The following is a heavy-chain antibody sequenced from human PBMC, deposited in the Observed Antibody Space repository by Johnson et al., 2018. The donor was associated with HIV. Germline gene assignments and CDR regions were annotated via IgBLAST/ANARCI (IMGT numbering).Heavy chain of an antibody. CDR1: GFTFSSYD. D-gene: IGHD6-13*01. CDR3: ARVLPIAAAGTAFDI. V-gene: IGHV3-13*01. J-gene: IGHJ3*02. CDR2: IGTAGDT. Sequence: VQLVESGGGLVQPGGSLRLSCAASGFTFSSYDMHWVRQATGKGLEWVSAIGTAGDTYYPGSVKGRFTISRENAKNSLYLQMNSLRAEDTAVYYCARVLPIAAAGTAFDIWGQGTMVTVSS.